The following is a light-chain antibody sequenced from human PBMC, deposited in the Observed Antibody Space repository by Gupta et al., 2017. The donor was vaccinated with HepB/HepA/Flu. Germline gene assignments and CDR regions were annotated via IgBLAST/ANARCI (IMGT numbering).Light chain of an antibody. J-gene: IGKJ4*01. CDR1: QSISSY. CDR3: QQSYSTPQDT. CDR2: GAS. Sequence: DIQITQSASSLSASVGDRVTITCRASQSISSYLSWYQQKPGKAPKLLIYGASSLQSGVPSRFSGSGSGTDFTLTISSLQPEDFATYYCQQSYSTPQDTFGGGTKVEIK. V-gene: IGKV1-39*01.